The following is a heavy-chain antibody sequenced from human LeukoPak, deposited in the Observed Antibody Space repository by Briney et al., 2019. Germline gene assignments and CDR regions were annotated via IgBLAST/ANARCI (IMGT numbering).Heavy chain of an antibody. V-gene: IGHV1-69-2*01. CDR2: VDPEDGET. D-gene: IGHD1-26*01. Sequence: ASGKISCKVSGHTFTDYYMHWVQQAPGKGLEWMGLVDPEDGETIYAEKFQGRVTITTDTSTDTAYMELSSLRSEDTAVYYCATEEVGATSCHYWDQGTLVTVSS. CDR3: ATEEVGATSCHY. CDR1: GHTFTDYY. J-gene: IGHJ4*02.